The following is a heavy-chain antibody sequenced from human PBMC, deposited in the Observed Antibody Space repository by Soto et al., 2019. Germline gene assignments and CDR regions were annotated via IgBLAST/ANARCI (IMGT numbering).Heavy chain of an antibody. V-gene: IGHV4-30-4*01. CDR3: ARALIIPPYYYYYGMDV. D-gene: IGHD2-21*01. J-gene: IGHJ6*02. CDR2: IYYSGST. Sequence: PSETLSLTCTVSGGSISSGDYYWSWIRQPPGKGLEWIGYIYYSGSTYYNPSLKSRVTISVDTSKNQFSLKLSSVTAADTVVYYCARALIIPPYYYYYGMDVWGQGTTVTVSS. CDR1: GGSISSGDYY.